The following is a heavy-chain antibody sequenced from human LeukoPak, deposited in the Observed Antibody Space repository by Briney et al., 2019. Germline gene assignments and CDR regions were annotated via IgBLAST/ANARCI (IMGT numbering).Heavy chain of an antibody. CDR1: GGSFSGYY. CDR3: ARGPMIQPMDYGDYVDY. J-gene: IGHJ4*02. Sequence: SETLSLTCAVYGGSFSGYYWSWIRQPPGKGLEWIGEINHSGSTNYNPSLKSRVTIPVDTSKNQFSLKLSSVTAADTAVYYCARGPMIQPMDYGDYVDYWGQGTLVTVSS. V-gene: IGHV4-34*01. CDR2: INHSGST. D-gene: IGHD4-17*01.